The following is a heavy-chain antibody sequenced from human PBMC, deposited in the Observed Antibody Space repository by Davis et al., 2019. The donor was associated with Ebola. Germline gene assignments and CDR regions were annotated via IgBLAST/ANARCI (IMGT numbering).Heavy chain of an antibody. CDR1: GGSFSGYY. D-gene: IGHD2-21*01. V-gene: IGHV4-34*01. CDR3: ARGSGDCGGDCYIYYYYGMDV. CDR2: INHSGST. J-gene: IGHJ6*02. Sequence: MPSETLSLTCAVYGGSFSGYYWSWIRQPPGKGLEWIGEINHSGSTNYNPSLKSRVTISVGTSKNQFSLKLSSVTAADTAVYYCARGSGDCGGDCYIYYYYGMDVWGQGTTVTVSS.